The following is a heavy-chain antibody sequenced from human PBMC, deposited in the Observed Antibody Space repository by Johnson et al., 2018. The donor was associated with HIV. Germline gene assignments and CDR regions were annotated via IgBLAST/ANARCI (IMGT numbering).Heavy chain of an antibody. CDR2: ISYDGSNK. D-gene: IGHD6-19*01. CDR3: AREPGLVAAFDI. Sequence: QVQLVESGGGVVQPGRSLRLSCAASGFTFSSYGMHWVRQAPGKGLEWVAVISYDGSNKYYADSVKGRFTISRDNSKNTLYLQMNSLRAEDTAVYYCAREPGLVAAFDIWGQGTMVTVSS. J-gene: IGHJ3*02. V-gene: IGHV3-30*03. CDR1: GFTFSSYG.